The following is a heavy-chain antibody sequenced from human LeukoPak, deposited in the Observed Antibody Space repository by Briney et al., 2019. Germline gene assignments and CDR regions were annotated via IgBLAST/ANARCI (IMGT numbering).Heavy chain of an antibody. J-gene: IGHJ4*02. Sequence: GGSLRLSCAASGFTFSSYWMSWVRQAPGKGLEWVANIKQDGSEKYYVDSVKGRFTISRDNAKNSLYLQMNSLRAEETAVYYCAASQPYDSSGYYYVLWGQGTLVTVSS. CDR1: GFTFSSYW. D-gene: IGHD3-22*01. CDR2: IKQDGSEK. CDR3: AASQPYDSSGYYYVL. V-gene: IGHV3-7*01.